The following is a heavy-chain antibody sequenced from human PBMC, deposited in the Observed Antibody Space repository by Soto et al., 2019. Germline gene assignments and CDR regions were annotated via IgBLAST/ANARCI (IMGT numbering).Heavy chain of an antibody. V-gene: IGHV5-51*01. D-gene: IGHD3-10*01. CDR1: GYSFTSYW. CDR2: IYPGDSDT. Sequence: PGESLKISCKGSGYSFTSYWIGWVRQMPGKGLEWMGIIYPGDSDTRYSPSFQGQVTISADKSISTAYLQWSSLKASDTAMYYCARLYPRVRGVLDAFDIWGQGTMVTVSS. CDR3: ARLYPRVRGVLDAFDI. J-gene: IGHJ3*02.